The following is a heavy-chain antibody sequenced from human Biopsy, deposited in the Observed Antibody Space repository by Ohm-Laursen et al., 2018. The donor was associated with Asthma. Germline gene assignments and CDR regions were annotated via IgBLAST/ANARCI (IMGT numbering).Heavy chain of an antibody. CDR3: ARMGGSRIFDY. V-gene: IGHV2-70*01. CDR2: IDWADDK. D-gene: IGHD3-10*01. Sequence: TQTLTLTCTFSGFSLSTSGMCVSWIRQPPGKALEWLALIDWADDKFYSTSLKTRLTIPKETSKNQVVLTMTNMHPVDTATYYCARMGGSRIFDYWGQGTLVTVSS. CDR1: GFSLSTSGMC. J-gene: IGHJ4*02.